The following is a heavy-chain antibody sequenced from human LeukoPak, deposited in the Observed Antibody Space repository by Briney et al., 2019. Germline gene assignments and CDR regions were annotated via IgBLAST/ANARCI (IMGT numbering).Heavy chain of an antibody. CDR1: GFTFSSYG. V-gene: IGHV3-23*01. J-gene: IGHJ4*02. CDR2: ISGSGGST. CDR3: AKRRSSTSCFDY. Sequence: GGSLRLSCAASGFTFSSYGMHWVRQAPGKGLEWVSAISGSGGSTYYADSVKGRFTISRDNSKNTLYLQMNSLRAEDTAVYYCAKRRSSTSCFDYWGQGTLVTVSS. D-gene: IGHD2-2*01.